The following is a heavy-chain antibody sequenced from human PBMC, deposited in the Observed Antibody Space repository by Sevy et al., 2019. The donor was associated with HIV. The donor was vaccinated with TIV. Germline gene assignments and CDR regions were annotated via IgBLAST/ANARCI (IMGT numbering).Heavy chain of an antibody. J-gene: IGHJ5*02. D-gene: IGHD2-2*02. Sequence: ASVKVSCKASGGTFSSYAISWVRQAPGQGLEWMGGIIPIFGTANYAQKFQGRVTITADESTSTAYMELSSLRSEDTAVYYCARDGAAAIQGVGWFDPWGQGTLVTVSS. CDR3: ARDGAAAIQGVGWFDP. V-gene: IGHV1-69*13. CDR2: IIPIFGTA. CDR1: GGTFSSYA.